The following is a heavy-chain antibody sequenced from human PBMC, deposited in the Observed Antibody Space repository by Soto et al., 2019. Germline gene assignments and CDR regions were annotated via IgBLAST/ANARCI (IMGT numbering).Heavy chain of an antibody. CDR2: ISYNGKYE. CDR3: ATTPGGAAY. CDR1: EFTFSTYT. Sequence: PGGPMRPSCAASEFTFSTYTMHWVRQAPGKGLEWVADISYNGKYEYYADSVKGRFTISRDNSKSTLYLQMNSLTPEDKAVYYCATTPGGAAYWGQGTLVTVSS. D-gene: IGHD2-15*01. J-gene: IGHJ4*02. V-gene: IGHV3-30*04.